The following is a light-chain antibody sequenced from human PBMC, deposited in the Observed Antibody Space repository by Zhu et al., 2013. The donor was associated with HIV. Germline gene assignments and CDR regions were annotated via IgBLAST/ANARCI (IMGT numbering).Light chain of an antibody. V-gene: IGKV1-8*01. J-gene: IGKJ4*01. CDR2: GAS. CDR3: QQYNSYPVT. CDR1: QGISTY. Sequence: AIRMTQSPSSLSASTGDRVTITCRASQGISTYLAWYQQKPGKAPKLLIYGASTLQSGVPSRFSGSGSGTDFTLTITCLQSEDFATYYCQQYNSYPVTFGGGTKVQIK.